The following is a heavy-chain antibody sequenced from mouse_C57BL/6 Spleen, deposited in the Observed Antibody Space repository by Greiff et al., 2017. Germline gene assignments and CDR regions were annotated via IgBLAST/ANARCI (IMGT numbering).Heavy chain of an antibody. Sequence: VQLQQPGAELVKPGASVKLSCKASGYTFTSYWMHWVKQRPGQGLEWIGMIHPNSGSTNYNEKFKSKATLTVDKSSSTAYMQLRSLTSADSAVYYCAREDYYGSRYYFDYWGQGTTLTVSS. CDR2: IHPNSGST. J-gene: IGHJ2*01. V-gene: IGHV1-64*01. CDR3: AREDYYGSRYYFDY. CDR1: GYTFTSYW. D-gene: IGHD1-1*01.